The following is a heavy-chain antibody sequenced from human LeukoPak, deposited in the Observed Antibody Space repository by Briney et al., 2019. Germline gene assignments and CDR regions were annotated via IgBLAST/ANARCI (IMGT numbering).Heavy chain of an antibody. J-gene: IGHJ4*02. CDR1: GFTFSSYA. V-gene: IGHV3-30-3*01. Sequence: GGSLRLSCAASGFTFSSYAMHWVRQAPGKGLEWVAVISYDGSNKYYADSVKGRFTISRDNSKNTLYLQMNSLRAEDTAVYYCAKDPRGYSYGVHYFDYWGQGTLVTVSS. CDR3: AKDPRGYSYGVHYFDY. CDR2: ISYDGSNK. D-gene: IGHD5-18*01.